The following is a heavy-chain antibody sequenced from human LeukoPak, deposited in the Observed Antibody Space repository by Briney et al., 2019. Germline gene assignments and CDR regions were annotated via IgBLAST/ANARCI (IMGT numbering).Heavy chain of an antibody. CDR3: ARGYCSSTSCFFDY. CDR1: GFTFSSYW. D-gene: IGHD2-2*01. V-gene: IGHV3-74*01. J-gene: IGHJ4*02. Sequence: GGSLRLSCAASGFTFSSYWMHRVRQAPGKGLVWVSRINTDGSSTSYADSVKGRFTISRDNAKNTLYLQMNSLRAEDTAVYYCARGYCSSTSCFFDYWGQGTLVTVSS. CDR2: INTDGSST.